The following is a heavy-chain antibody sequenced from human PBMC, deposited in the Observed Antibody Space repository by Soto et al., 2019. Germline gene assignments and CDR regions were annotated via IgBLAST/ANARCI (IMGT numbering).Heavy chain of an antibody. J-gene: IGHJ4*02. Sequence: ASVKVSCKASGYTFTSYAMHWVRQAPGQRLEWMGWINAGNGNTKYSQKFQGRVTITRDTSASTAYMELSSLRSEDTAVYYCARVPIAAAGPFDYWGQGTLVTVSS. D-gene: IGHD6-13*01. CDR3: ARVPIAAAGPFDY. CDR2: INAGNGNT. CDR1: GYTFTSYA. V-gene: IGHV1-3*01.